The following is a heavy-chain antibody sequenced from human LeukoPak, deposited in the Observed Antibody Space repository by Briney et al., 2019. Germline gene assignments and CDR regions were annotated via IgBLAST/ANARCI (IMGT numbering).Heavy chain of an antibody. CDR2: INTGSGGT. J-gene: IGHJ3*02. D-gene: IGHD1-26*01. V-gene: IGHV1-46*01. CDR1: GYTFTSYL. Sequence: VASVKVSCKASGYTFTSYLIHWVRQAPGQGLEWLGEINTGSGGTNYAPKFQGRVTMTRDTSASTAYMELSGLRSEDTAVYLCARDPANGRPDSFDIWGQGTTVTASS. CDR3: ARDPANGRPDSFDI.